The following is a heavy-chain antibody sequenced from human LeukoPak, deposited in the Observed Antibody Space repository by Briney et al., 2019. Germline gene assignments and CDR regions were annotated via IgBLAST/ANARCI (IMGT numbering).Heavy chain of an antibody. Sequence: GGSLRLSCAASGFTFSSYSMNWVRQAPGKGLEWVSSISSSSSYIYYADSVKGRFTISRDNAKNSLYLQMNSLRAEDTAVYYCTTARLLWFGELLGNDYWGQGTLVTVSS. V-gene: IGHV3-21*01. CDR3: TTARLLWFGELLGNDY. J-gene: IGHJ4*02. D-gene: IGHD3-10*01. CDR1: GFTFSSYS. CDR2: ISSSSSYI.